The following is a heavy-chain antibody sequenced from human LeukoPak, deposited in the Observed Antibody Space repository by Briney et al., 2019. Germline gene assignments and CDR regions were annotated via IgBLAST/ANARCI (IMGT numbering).Heavy chain of an antibody. D-gene: IGHD6-13*01. Sequence: GASVTVSCKASGYTFTSYDINWVRQATGQGLEWMGWMNPNSGNTGYAQKFQGRVTMTRNTSISTAYMELSSLRSEDTAVYYCARSPPASSSWYGSFNYYYYGMDVWGQGTTVTVSS. CDR3: ARSPPASSSWYGSFNYYYYGMDV. CDR1: GYTFTSYD. J-gene: IGHJ6*02. V-gene: IGHV1-8*01. CDR2: MNPNSGNT.